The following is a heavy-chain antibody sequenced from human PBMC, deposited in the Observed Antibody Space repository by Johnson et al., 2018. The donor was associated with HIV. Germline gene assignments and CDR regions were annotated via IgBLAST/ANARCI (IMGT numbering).Heavy chain of an antibody. D-gene: IGHD5-24*01. Sequence: QMQLVESGGGVVQPGRSLRLSCAAAGFSFSAYAMHWVRQAPGKGLEWVAVLSYDGSNKYYADSVKGRFTISRDNSKNTLYLQMNSLRAEDTAVYYCARYGYRPEAAFDIWGQGTMVTVSS. V-gene: IGHV3-30-3*01. CDR1: GFSFSAYA. J-gene: IGHJ3*02. CDR3: ARYGYRPEAAFDI. CDR2: LSYDGSNK.